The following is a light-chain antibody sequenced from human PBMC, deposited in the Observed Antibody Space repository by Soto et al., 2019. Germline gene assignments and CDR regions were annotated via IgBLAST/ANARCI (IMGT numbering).Light chain of an antibody. V-gene: IGLV2-8*01. CDR3: SSYAGSNNLV. CDR2: EVS. CDR1: SSDVGGHNS. Sequence: QSALTQPPSASGSPGQSVTISCTGSSSDVGGHNSVSWYQHHPGKVPKVMIYEVSKRPSGVPDRFSGSKSVNTASLTVSGLQAEDEADYYCSSYAGSNNLVFGGGTKLTVL. J-gene: IGLJ2*01.